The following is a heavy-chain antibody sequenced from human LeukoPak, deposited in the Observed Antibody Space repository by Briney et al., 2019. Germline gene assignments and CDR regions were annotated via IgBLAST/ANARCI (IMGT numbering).Heavy chain of an antibody. CDR1: GFSFSDSA. Sequence: PGGSLKLSCVASGFSFSDSAIHWVRQAAGKGLEWVGRIRSEPKNFATAYAASVRGGFTISRDDSKNTAGLQMDGLKNEDTAVYFCFSSNSTPGGNWFDPWGQGTLVTVSS. CDR3: FSSNSTPGGNWFDP. V-gene: IGHV3-73*01. CDR2: IRSEPKNFAT. D-gene: IGHD4-11*01. J-gene: IGHJ5*02.